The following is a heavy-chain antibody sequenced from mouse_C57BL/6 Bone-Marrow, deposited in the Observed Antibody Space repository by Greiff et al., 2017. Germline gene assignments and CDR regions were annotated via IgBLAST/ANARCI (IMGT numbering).Heavy chain of an antibody. D-gene: IGHD4-1*01. CDR3: ASWELLWFAY. Sequence: VKLVESGAELAKPGASVKLSCKASGYTFTSYWMHWVKQRPGQGLEWIGYINPSSGYTKYNQKFKDKATFAADKSSSTAYMQLSSLTYEDSAVYYCASWELLWFAYWGQGTLVTVSA. CDR1: GYTFTSYW. J-gene: IGHJ3*01. CDR2: INPSSGYT. V-gene: IGHV1-7*01.